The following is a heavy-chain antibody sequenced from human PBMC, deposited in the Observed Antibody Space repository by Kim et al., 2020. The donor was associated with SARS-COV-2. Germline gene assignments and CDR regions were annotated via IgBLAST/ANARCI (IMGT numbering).Heavy chain of an antibody. J-gene: IGHJ6*02. D-gene: IGHD4-17*01. V-gene: IGHV3-72*01. CDR1: GFTFSDHY. CDR2: VRNKAKSYTT. Sequence: GGSLRLSCAASGFTFSDHYMDWVRQAPGKGLEWVGRVRNKAKSYTTEYAASVKGRFTVSRDDSQNSLYLQMYSLINEDTAVYYCTRGATVATSYYYGMDVWGQGTTVTVSS. CDR3: TRGATVATSYYYGMDV.